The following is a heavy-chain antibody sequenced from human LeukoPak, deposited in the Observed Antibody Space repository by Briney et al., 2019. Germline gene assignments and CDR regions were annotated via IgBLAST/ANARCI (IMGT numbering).Heavy chain of an antibody. V-gene: IGHV3-21*01. CDR3: ARGYGDSPTAPFDY. CDR1: GFTFSSYS. J-gene: IGHJ4*02. D-gene: IGHD4-17*01. Sequence: PGGSLRLSCAASGFTFSSYSMNWVRQAPGNELEWVSSISSSSYIYYADSVKGRFTISRDNAKNSLYLQMNSLRAEDTAVYYCARGYGDSPTAPFDYWGQGTLVTVSS. CDR2: ISSSSYI.